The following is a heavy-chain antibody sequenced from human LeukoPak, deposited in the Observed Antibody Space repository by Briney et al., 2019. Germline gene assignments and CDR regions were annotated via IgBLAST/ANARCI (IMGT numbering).Heavy chain of an antibody. CDR3: ARLLPGGGKAFDI. CDR1: GGTFSSYA. V-gene: IGHV1-69*13. J-gene: IGHJ3*02. CDR2: IIPIFGTA. Sequence: ASVKVSCKASGGTFSSYAISWVRQAPGQGLEWMGGIIPIFGTANYAQKFQGRVTITADESTSTAYMELSSLRSEGTAVYYCARLLPGGGKAFDIWGQGTMVTVSS. D-gene: IGHD4-23*01.